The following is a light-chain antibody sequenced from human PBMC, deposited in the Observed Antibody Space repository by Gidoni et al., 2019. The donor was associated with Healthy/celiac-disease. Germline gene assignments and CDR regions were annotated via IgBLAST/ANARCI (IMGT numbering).Light chain of an antibody. CDR3: QQYNNWPPYT. V-gene: IGKV3-15*01. CDR2: GAS. J-gene: IGKJ2*01. Sequence: IVLTHSPATLSVSPGERATLSCRARQSVSSNLAWYQQKPGQAPRLLMYGASTRATGIPARCSGSGCGTEFTLTISSLQSEDVAVYYCQQYNNWPPYTFXQXTKLEIK. CDR1: QSVSSN.